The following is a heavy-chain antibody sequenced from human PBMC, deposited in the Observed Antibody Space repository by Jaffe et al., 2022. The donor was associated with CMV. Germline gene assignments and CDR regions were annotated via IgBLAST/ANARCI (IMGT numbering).Heavy chain of an antibody. V-gene: IGHV4-34*01. Sequence: QVQLQQWGAGLLKPSETLSLTCAVYGGSFSGYYWSWIRQPPGKGLEWIGEINHSGSTNYNPSLKSRVTISVDTSKNQFSLKLSSVTAADTAVYYCARVRIFGVVNQGSGYYYYGMDVWGQGTTVTVSS. CDR1: GGSFSGYY. D-gene: IGHD3-3*01. CDR3: ARVRIFGVVNQGSGYYYYGMDV. J-gene: IGHJ6*02. CDR2: INHSGST.